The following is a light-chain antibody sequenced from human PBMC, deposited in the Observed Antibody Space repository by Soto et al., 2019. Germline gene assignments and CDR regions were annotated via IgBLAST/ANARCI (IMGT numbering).Light chain of an antibody. CDR2: DVS. CDR3: SSYSSTNTLGV. V-gene: IGLV2-14*01. J-gene: IGLJ2*01. Sequence: QSALTQPASVSGSPGQSITISCTGTSSDVGGYNSVSWYRQHPGKAPKLILYDVSDRPSGVSTRFSGSRSGNTASLTISGLQAEDEADYYCSSYSSTNTLGVFGGGTKLTVI. CDR1: SSDVGGYNS.